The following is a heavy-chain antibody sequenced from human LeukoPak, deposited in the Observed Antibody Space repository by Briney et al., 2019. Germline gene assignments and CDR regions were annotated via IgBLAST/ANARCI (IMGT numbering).Heavy chain of an antibody. D-gene: IGHD3-3*01. Sequence: ASVKVSCKASGYTFTGYYMHWVRLAPGQGLEWMGWINPNSGGANYAQKYQGRVTMTRDTSISTAYMELSRLRSDDTAVYYCARATYDFWSGYPYWYFDLWGRGTLVTVSS. J-gene: IGHJ2*01. V-gene: IGHV1-2*02. CDR2: INPNSGGA. CDR3: ARATYDFWSGYPYWYFDL. CDR1: GYTFTGYY.